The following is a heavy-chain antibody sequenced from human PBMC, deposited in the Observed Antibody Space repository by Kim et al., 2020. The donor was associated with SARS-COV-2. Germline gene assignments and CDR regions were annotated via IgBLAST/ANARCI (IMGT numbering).Heavy chain of an antibody. CDR3: VMSSGYYNYDAFDI. V-gene: IGHV1-69*04. CDR2: IIPILVIP. CDR1: GGTFSSYA. Sequence: SVKVSCKASGGTFSSYAISWVRQAPGQGLEWMGRIIPILVIPNYAQKFQGRVTITADKSTSTAYMELSSLRSEDTAVYYCVMSSGYYNYDAFDIWGQGTMVTVSS. J-gene: IGHJ3*02. D-gene: IGHD3-22*01.